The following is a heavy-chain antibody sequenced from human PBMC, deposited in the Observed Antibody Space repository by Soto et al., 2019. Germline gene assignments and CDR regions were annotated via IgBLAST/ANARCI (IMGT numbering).Heavy chain of an antibody. Sequence: ASVKVSCKASGYTFTSYDINWVRQATGQGLEWMGWMNPNSGNTGYAQKFQGRVTMTRNTSISTAYVELSSLRSEDTAVYYCARIPPLLWFGELLSPLDYWGQGTLVTVSS. J-gene: IGHJ4*02. CDR2: MNPNSGNT. CDR3: ARIPPLLWFGELLSPLDY. CDR1: GYTFTSYD. D-gene: IGHD3-10*01. V-gene: IGHV1-8*01.